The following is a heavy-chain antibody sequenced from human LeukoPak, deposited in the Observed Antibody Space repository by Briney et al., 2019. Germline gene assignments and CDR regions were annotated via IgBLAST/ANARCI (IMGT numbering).Heavy chain of an antibody. D-gene: IGHD3-9*01. CDR1: GFTFSNYA. J-gene: IGHJ4*02. CDR2: ISGSGDTT. CDR3: AKDNYDILTGYYKFYY. V-gene: IGHV3-23*01. Sequence: GGSLRLSCAASGFTFSNYAMSWVRQAPGKGLEWVSGISGSGDTTYYADSVKGRFTISRDNSKNTLYLQMNSLRAEDTAVYYCAKDNYDILTGYYKFYYWGQGTLVTVSS.